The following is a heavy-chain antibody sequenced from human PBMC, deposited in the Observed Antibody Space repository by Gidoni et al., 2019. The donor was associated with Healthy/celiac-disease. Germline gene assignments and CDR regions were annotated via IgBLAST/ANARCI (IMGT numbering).Heavy chain of an antibody. J-gene: IGHJ4*02. CDR2: RSAYNGTP. CDR1: GYTFTSYG. Sequence: QVQLVQYGAEVKKPGASVKVSCKADGYTFTSYGISWVRQAPGHGPEWMGWRSAYNGTPNYAPKLQGRVTMTTDTSTSTAYMELRSLRSDAPAVYYCARVGGSSSTTYYWGQGTLVTVSS. V-gene: IGHV1-18*01. CDR3: ARVGGSSSTTYY. D-gene: IGHD1-26*01.